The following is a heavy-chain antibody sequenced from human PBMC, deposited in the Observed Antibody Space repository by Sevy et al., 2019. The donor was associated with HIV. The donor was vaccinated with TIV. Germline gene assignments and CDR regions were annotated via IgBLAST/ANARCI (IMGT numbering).Heavy chain of an antibody. J-gene: IGHJ4*02. Sequence: GGSLRLSCAASGFTFATYAMTWVRQAPGKGLEWVSVISFGGADTYYADSVKGRFTISRDNSKDTLYLQMNSLRAEDTAVFYCAKDRVSGSYYTGDFDSWGQGTLVTFSS. D-gene: IGHD3-10*01. CDR1: GFTFATYA. CDR2: ISFGGADT. V-gene: IGHV3-23*01. CDR3: AKDRVSGSYYTGDFDS.